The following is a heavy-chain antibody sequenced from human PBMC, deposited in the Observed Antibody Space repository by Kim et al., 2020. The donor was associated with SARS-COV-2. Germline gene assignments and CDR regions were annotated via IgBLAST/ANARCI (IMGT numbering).Heavy chain of an antibody. D-gene: IGHD3-22*01. CDR3: ARDPDSFDF. CDR2: IKHDGSET. J-gene: IGHJ4*02. CDR1: AFTFRDYW. Sequence: GESLRLSCAASAFTFRDYWMSWVRQAPGKGLEWVANIKHDGSETYYVDSVKGRFTISRDNAKNSLFLQMNSLRAEDTAVYYCARDPDSFDFWGQGTLVTV. V-gene: IGHV3-7*03.